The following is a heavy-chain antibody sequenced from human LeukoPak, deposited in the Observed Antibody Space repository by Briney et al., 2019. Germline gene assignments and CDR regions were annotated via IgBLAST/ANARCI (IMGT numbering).Heavy chain of an antibody. Sequence: SETLSLTCAVYGRSLRGYYWSGIRDPPGEGVEWIGEIYHRGNTKYNPPLKSLDTMSGDTPKNHLSLGLISVTAAHTRVFFCGRGDDHHSSRSTHYYYYYMVVWGKGATVIVSS. V-gene: IGHV4-34*01. J-gene: IGHJ6*03. CDR2: IYHRGNT. CDR3: GRGDDHHSSRSTHYYYYYMVV. CDR1: GRSLRGYY. D-gene: IGHD3-10*01.